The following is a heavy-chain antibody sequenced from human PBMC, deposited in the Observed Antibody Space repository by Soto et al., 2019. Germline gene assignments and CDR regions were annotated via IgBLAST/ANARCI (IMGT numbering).Heavy chain of an antibody. V-gene: IGHV1-18*01. CDR1: GYTFTSYG. D-gene: IGHD3-10*01. CDR2: ISAYNGNT. Sequence: QVQLVQSGAEVKKPGASVKVSCTASGYTFTSYGISWVRQAPGQGLEWMGWISAYNGNTNYAQKLQGRVTMTTDTSTSTAYMERRSRRSDDTAVYYCARVWVTRVRGVITYGSQGWWFDPWGQGTLVTVSA. CDR3: ARVWVTRVRGVITYGSQGWWFDP. J-gene: IGHJ5*02.